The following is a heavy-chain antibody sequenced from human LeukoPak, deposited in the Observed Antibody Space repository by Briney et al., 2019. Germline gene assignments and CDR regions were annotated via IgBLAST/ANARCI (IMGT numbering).Heavy chain of an antibody. V-gene: IGHV3-7*01. J-gene: IGHJ4*02. CDR2: INQDGGEI. CDR1: GFTFSSSW. D-gene: IGHD5-24*01. Sequence: PGGSLRLSCSASGFTFSSSWMTWVRQAPGKGLEWLASINQDGGEIHYVDSVKGRFTISRDNAKNSLYLQMNSLTDEDTAVYYCARMATDEDYFDYWGQGTLVTVSS. CDR3: ARMATDEDYFDY.